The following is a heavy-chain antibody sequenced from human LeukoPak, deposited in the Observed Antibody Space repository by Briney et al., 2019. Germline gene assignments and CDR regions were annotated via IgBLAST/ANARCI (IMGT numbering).Heavy chain of an antibody. Sequence: PSETLSLTCTVSGGSISSYYWGWIRQPPGKGLEWIGSIYYSGSTYYNPSLKSRVTISVDTSKNQFSLKLSSVTAADTAVYYCARDWLESYYDSSGYYPYYYYYYMDVWGKGTTVTVSS. CDR2: IYYSGST. CDR1: GGSISSYY. V-gene: IGHV4-39*07. D-gene: IGHD3-22*01. J-gene: IGHJ6*03. CDR3: ARDWLESYYDSSGYYPYYYYYYMDV.